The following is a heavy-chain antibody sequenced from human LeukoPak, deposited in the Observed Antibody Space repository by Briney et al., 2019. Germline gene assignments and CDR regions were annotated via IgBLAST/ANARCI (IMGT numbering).Heavy chain of an antibody. D-gene: IGHD2-2*01. CDR2: ISAYNGNT. Sequence: ASVKVSCKASGYTFTSYGISWVRQAPGQGLEWIGWISAYNGNTNYAQKLQGRVTMTTDTSTSTAYMELRSLRSDDTAVYYCARDPIQHIVVVPAYGMDVWGQGTTVTVSS. CDR1: GYTFTSYG. CDR3: ARDPIQHIVVVPAYGMDV. V-gene: IGHV1-18*01. J-gene: IGHJ6*02.